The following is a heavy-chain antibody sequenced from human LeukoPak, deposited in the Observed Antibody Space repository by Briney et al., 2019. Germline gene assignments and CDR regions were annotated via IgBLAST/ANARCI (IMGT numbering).Heavy chain of an antibody. V-gene: IGHV4-59*01. CDR1: GGSISSYY. CDR3: ARAVDATELVDY. J-gene: IGHJ4*02. CDR2: IYYSGST. Sequence: SETLSLTCTVSGGSISSYYWIWIRQPPGKGLEWIGYIYYSGSTNYNPSLKSRVTISVDTSKNQFSLKLSSVTAADTAVYYCARAVDATELVDYWGQGTLVTVSS. D-gene: IGHD2-15*01.